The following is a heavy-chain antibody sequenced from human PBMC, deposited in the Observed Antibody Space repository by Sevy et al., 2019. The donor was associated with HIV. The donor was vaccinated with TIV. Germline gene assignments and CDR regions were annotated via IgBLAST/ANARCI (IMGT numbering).Heavy chain of an antibody. J-gene: IGHJ4*02. CDR2: INSDGSSI. D-gene: IGHD3-10*01. CDR3: VREGWGGSLDY. CDR1: GFTFRSYW. V-gene: IGHV3-74*01. Sequence: GGSLRLSCAASGFTFRSYWMHWVRQVPGKGLVWVSHINSDGSSITQADSVKGRFTISRDNAKNTLYLQMNSLRAEDRAVYCCVREGWGGSLDYWGQGTVVTVSS.